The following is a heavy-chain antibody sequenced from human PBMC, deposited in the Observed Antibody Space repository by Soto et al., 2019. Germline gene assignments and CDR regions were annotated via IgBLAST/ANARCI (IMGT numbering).Heavy chain of an antibody. J-gene: IGHJ4*02. CDR1: GFTFSSYA. CDR2: ISGSGGST. Sequence: GGSLTLSCAASGFTFSSYAMSWVRQAPGKELEWVSAISGSGGSTYYADSVKGRFTISRDNSKNTLYLQMNSLRAEDTAVYYCAYSSTPFDYWGQGTLVTVSS. CDR3: AYSSTPFDY. D-gene: IGHD6-13*01. V-gene: IGHV3-23*01.